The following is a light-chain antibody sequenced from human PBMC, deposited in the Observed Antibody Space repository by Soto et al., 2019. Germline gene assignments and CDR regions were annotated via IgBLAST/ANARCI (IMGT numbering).Light chain of an antibody. CDR2: GVT. CDR3: QQYAYSPRT. V-gene: IGKV3-20*01. Sequence: EIVLTQSPGTLSLSPGDRCTPSGRASQSISTSYLAWYQQKPGQAPRLLIYGVTNRASDIPDRFSATGTGTDFTLTISRLESEDFGVYYCQQYAYSPRTVGPGTKVDIK. CDR1: QSISTSY. J-gene: IGKJ1*01.